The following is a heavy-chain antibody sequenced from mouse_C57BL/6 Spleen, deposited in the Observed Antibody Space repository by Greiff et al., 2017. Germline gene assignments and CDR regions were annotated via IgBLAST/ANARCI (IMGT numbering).Heavy chain of an antibody. V-gene: IGHV1-82*01. D-gene: IGHD1-1*01. CDR2: IYPGDGDT. CDR1: GYAFSSSW. Sequence: VQLQQSGPELVKPGASVKISCKASGYAFSSSWMNWVKQRPGKGLEWIGRIYPGDGDTNYNGKFKGKATLTADKSSSTAYMQLSSLPSEDSAVYCCARGTTVVATDYAMDYWGQGTSVTVSS. CDR3: ARGTTVVATDYAMDY. J-gene: IGHJ4*01.